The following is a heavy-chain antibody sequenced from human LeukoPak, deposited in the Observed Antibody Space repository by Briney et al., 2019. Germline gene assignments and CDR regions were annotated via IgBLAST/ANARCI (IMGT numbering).Heavy chain of an antibody. V-gene: IGHV1-18*01. CDR2: ISASNGDT. CDR3: ARESHITREDY. D-gene: IGHD1-14*01. J-gene: IGHJ4*02. CDR1: GYTFTSYG. Sequence: ASLKVSCKASGYTFTSYGISWVRQAPGQGLEWMGWISASNGDTDYPQNLQGRVTMTTDTYTSTAYMELRSLTSDDTAIYYCARESHITREDYWGQGTLVTVSS.